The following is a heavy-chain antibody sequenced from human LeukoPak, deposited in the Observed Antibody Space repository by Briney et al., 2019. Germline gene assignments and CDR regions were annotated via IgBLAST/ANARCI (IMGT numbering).Heavy chain of an antibody. CDR1: GGSISGSGYY. D-gene: IGHD3-3*01. CDR2: IYYSGST. V-gene: IGHV4-39*07. Sequence: SETLSLTCTVSGGSISGSGYYWGWIRQPPGKGLEWIGSIYYSGSTYYNPSLKSRVTISVDTSKNQFSLKLSSVTAADTAVYYCARDHLANLASRLFDPWGQGTLVTVSS. J-gene: IGHJ5*02. CDR3: ARDHLANLASRLFDP.